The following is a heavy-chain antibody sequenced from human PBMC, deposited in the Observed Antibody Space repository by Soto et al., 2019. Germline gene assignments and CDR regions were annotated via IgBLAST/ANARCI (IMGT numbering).Heavy chain of an antibody. CDR2: IKSKTDGGTT. D-gene: IGHD3-16*01. Sequence: GGSLRLSCAASGFTFSNAWMSWVRQAPGKGLEWVGRIKSKTDGGTTDYAAPVKGRFTISRDDSKNTLYLQMNSLKTEDTAVYYCTSRQFLAEYIVRDYWGQGTLVTVSS. V-gene: IGHV3-15*01. CDR1: GFTFSNAW. J-gene: IGHJ4*02. CDR3: TSRQFLAEYIVRDY.